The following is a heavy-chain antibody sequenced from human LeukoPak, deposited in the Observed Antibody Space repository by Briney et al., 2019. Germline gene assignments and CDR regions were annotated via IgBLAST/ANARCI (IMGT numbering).Heavy chain of an antibody. CDR2: IYTGGST. CDR3: ARESPYCSSTSCYVVPYYHMDV. V-gene: IGHV4-4*07. D-gene: IGHD2-2*01. J-gene: IGHJ6*03. Sequence: SETLSLTCTVSGGSISSYYWSWIRQPAGKGLEWIGRIYTGGSTNYNPSLKSRVTMSVDTSKNQFSLKLSSVTAADTAVYYCARESPYCSSTSCYVVPYYHMDVWGKGTTVTVSS. CDR1: GGSISSYY.